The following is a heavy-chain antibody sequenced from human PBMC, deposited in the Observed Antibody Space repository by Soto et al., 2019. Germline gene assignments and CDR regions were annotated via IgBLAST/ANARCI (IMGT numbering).Heavy chain of an antibody. CDR1: GGTFSSYA. V-gene: IGHV1-69*01. J-gene: IGHJ3*02. Sequence: QVQLVQSGAEGKKPWSSVKVSCKASGGTFSSYAISWVRQSPGQGLEWMGGIIPIFGTANYAQKFQGRVTITADESTSTAYMELSSLRSEDTAVYYCARAMSTYYYDSSGYYHAFDIWGQGTMVTVSS. D-gene: IGHD3-22*01. CDR3: ARAMSTYYYDSSGYYHAFDI. CDR2: IIPIFGTA.